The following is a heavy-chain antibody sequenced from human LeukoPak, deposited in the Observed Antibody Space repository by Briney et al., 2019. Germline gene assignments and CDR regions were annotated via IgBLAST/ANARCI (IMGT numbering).Heavy chain of an antibody. V-gene: IGHV1-46*03. D-gene: IGHD2-2*01. CDR3: ARDQHYATDY. Sequence: ASVKVSCKASGYRFTSYNIQWVRQAPGQGLEWMGMVRGVGVKTTYAQQSRDRVTMTSDTSTSTVYMELSSLMSDDTAVYYCARDQHYATDYWGQGTLVTV. J-gene: IGHJ4*02. CDR1: GYRFTSYN. CDR2: VRGVGVKT.